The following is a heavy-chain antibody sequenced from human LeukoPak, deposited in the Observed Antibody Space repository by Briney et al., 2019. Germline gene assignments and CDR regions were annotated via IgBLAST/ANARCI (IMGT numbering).Heavy chain of an antibody. D-gene: IGHD3-10*01. Sequence: GGSLRLSCAASGFTFSSYSMNWVRQAPGEGLEWVSSISSSSSYIYYADSVKGRFTISRDNAKNSLYLQMNSLRAEDTAVYYCASAEGSYYDYWGQGTLVTVSS. CDR3: ASAEGSYYDY. J-gene: IGHJ4*02. CDR2: ISSSSSYI. CDR1: GFTFSSYS. V-gene: IGHV3-21*01.